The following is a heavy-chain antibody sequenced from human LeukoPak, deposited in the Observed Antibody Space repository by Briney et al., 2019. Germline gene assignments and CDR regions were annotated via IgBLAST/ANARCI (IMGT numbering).Heavy chain of an antibody. J-gene: IGHJ4*02. CDR3: AREGIGQQLDGD. CDR1: GFTFSSYA. Sequence: GGSLRLSCAASGFTFSSYAMHWVRQAPGKGLEWVAVISYDGSNKYYADSVKGRFTISRDNSKNTLYLQMNSLRAEDTAVYYCAREGIGQQLDGDWGQGTLVTVSS. D-gene: IGHD6-13*01. V-gene: IGHV3-30-3*01. CDR2: ISYDGSNK.